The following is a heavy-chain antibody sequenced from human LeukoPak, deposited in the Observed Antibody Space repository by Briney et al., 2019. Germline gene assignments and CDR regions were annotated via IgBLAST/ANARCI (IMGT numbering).Heavy chain of an antibody. J-gene: IGHJ4*02. CDR3: ARGPGTEVFYYDSSGYGY. D-gene: IGHD3-22*01. CDR1: GYTFTSYD. V-gene: IGHV1-8*01. Sequence: ASVKVSCKASGYTFTSYDINWVRQATGQGLEWMGWMNPNSGNTGYAQKFQGRVTMTRNTSISTAYMELSSLRSEDTAVYYCARGPGTEVFYYDSSGYGYWGQGTLVTVSP. CDR2: MNPNSGNT.